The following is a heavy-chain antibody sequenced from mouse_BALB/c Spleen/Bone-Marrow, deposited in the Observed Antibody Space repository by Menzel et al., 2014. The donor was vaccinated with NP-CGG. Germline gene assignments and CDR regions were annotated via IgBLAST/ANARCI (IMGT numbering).Heavy chain of an antibody. Sequence: LVESGAELAKPGASVKMSCKASGYTFISYWMHWVKQRPGQGLEWIGYINPSTGYTEYNQKFKDKATLTANKSSSTAYMQLSSLTSEDSAVYYCASTTVVDYWGQGTTLTVSS. CDR1: GYTFISYW. CDR2: INPSTGYT. J-gene: IGHJ2*01. V-gene: IGHV1-7*01. D-gene: IGHD1-1*01. CDR3: ASTTVVDY.